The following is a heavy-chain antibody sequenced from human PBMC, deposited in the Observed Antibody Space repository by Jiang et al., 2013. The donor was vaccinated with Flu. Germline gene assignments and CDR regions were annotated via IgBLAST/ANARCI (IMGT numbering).Heavy chain of an antibody. CDR3: ARQCRFGGISDYLPYYYYYGMDV. J-gene: IGHJ6*04. Sequence: LLKPSETLSLTCTVSGGSISSYYWSWIRQPPGKGLEWIGYIYYSGSTNYNPSLKSRVTISVDTSKNQFSLKLSSVTAADTAVYYCARQCRFGGISDYLPYYYYYGMDVWGKGTTVTVSS. CDR1: GGSISSYY. V-gene: IGHV4-59*08. CDR2: IYYSGST. D-gene: IGHD4-17*01.